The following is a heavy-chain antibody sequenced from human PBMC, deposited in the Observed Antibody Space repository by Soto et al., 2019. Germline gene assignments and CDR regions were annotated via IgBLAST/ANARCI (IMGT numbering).Heavy chain of an antibody. Sequence: SLRLSYEASGFDISTYGLHWVRQAPGKGLEWLAFIWYDGSNQHYAASVKGRFTISRDNSRNTLYLQMNNLRADDTAVYFCARAVYSATYYDCIGYWGRGTLVTVSS. CDR2: IWYDGSNQ. CDR1: GFDISTYG. J-gene: IGHJ4*02. D-gene: IGHD3-22*01. V-gene: IGHV3-33*01. CDR3: ARAVYSATYYDCIGY.